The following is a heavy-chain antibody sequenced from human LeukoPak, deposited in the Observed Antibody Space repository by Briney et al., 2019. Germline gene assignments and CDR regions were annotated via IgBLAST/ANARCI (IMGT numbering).Heavy chain of an antibody. CDR2: ISSSGSTI. CDR3: ARDHVGATYYFDY. D-gene: IGHD1-26*01. V-gene: IGHV3-11*01. CDR1: GFTFSAYN. Sequence: PGGSLRLSCAASGFTFSAYNMSWIRQAPGKGLEWVSYISSSGSTIYYADSVKGRFTISRDNAKNSLYLQMNSLRAEDTAVYYCARDHVGATYYFDYWGQGTLVTVSS. J-gene: IGHJ4*02.